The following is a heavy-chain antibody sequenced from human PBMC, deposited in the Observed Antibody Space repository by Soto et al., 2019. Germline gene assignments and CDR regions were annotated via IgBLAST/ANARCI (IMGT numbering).Heavy chain of an antibody. Sequence: GGSLRLSFAASGFTISSYAMYWVRQAPGKGLEWVSAISDRGDTTHYADSVKGRFTISRDTSKNTLYLQLNTLRADDTAVYYCAKDKPGTTSFDYWGQGTLVTVSS. V-gene: IGHV3-23*01. CDR1: GFTISSYA. CDR3: AKDKPGTTSFDY. CDR2: ISDRGDTT. D-gene: IGHD1-1*01. J-gene: IGHJ4*02.